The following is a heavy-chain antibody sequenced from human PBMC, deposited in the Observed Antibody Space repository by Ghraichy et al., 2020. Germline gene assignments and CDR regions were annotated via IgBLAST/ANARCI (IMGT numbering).Heavy chain of an antibody. J-gene: IGHJ5*02. CDR1: GGSISSDGYY. Sequence: SETLSLTCTVSGGSISSDGYYWSWIRQHPGKGLEWIGYIYYIGSTYYNPSLKSRVTISVDTSENQFSLKLNSVSAADTAVYYCARVSDVWSGYSASNWFDPWGQGTLVTVSS. CDR3: ARVSDVWSGYSASNWFDP. CDR2: IYYIGST. D-gene: IGHD3-3*01. V-gene: IGHV4-31*03.